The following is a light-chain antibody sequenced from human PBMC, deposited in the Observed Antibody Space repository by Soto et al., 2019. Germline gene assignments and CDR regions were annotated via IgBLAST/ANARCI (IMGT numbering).Light chain of an antibody. Sequence: QPVLTQPPFASASLGASVTLSCTLNSAYRHYNVVWYQQRAGQGPRFLMRVGAGGIVGSNGEGVPDRFSVAGSGLHRSLTISDVLEEDGSDYHCWADHGPGSKFVFGGGTEVTVL. CDR3: WADHGPGSKFV. J-gene: IGLJ2*01. V-gene: IGLV9-49*03. CDR2: VGAGGIVG. CDR1: SAYRHYN.